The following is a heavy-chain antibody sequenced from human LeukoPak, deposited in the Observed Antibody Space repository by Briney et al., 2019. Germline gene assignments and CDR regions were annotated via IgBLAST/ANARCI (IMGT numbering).Heavy chain of an antibody. Sequence: GGSLRLPCAASGFTFNKFWMTWARQAPGKGLEWVANINPDGSDKHHVDSVKGRFRISRDNAENSLYLQMDSLRAEDTAVYYCARHLDWAFDYWGQGTLVTVSS. D-gene: IGHD2-21*01. J-gene: IGHJ4*02. CDR1: GFTFNKFW. CDR2: INPDGSDK. CDR3: ARHLDWAFDY. V-gene: IGHV3-7*01.